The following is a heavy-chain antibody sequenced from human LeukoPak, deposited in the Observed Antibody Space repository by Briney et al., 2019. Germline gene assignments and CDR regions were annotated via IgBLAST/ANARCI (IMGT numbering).Heavy chain of an antibody. CDR1: GFTFSSYW. D-gene: IGHD1-1*01. V-gene: IGHV3-74*01. CDR3: AKSGVALQIDPGDY. J-gene: IGHJ4*02. Sequence: GGSLRLSCAASGFTFSSYWMHWVRQAPGKGLVWVSRINSDGSSTSYADSVKGRFTISRDNAKNTLYLQMNSLRAEDTAVYYCAKSGVALQIDPGDYWGQGTLVTVSS. CDR2: INSDGSST.